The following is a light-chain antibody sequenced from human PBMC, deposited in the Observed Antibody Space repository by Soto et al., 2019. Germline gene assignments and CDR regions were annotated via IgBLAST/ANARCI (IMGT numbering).Light chain of an antibody. CDR2: DAS. J-gene: IGKJ1*01. V-gene: IGKV1-5*01. CDR3: QQYNSYST. CDR1: QSISSW. Sequence: DIQMTQSPSTLSGSVGDRVTITCRASQSISSWLAWYQQKPGKAPNLLICDASSLESGVPSRFSGSGSGTEFTLTISSLQPDDFATYYCQQYNSYSTFGQGTKVDI.